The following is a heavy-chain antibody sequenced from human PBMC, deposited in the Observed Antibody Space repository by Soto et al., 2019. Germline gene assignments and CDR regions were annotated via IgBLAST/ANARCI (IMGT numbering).Heavy chain of an antibody. V-gene: IGHV3-11*01. J-gene: IGHJ2*01. Sequence: QVQLVESGGGLVKPGGSLRLSCGISGFTFNDYYMTWIRQAPGKGLEWVSSISSSGSTIYFADSVKGRFTISRDNAKNSLYLQMNSLRAEATAVYYCARVGAVTSYWYFALWGRGTLVTVSS. CDR1: GFTFNDYY. D-gene: IGHD2-21*02. CDR2: ISSSGSTI. CDR3: ARVGAVTSYWYFAL.